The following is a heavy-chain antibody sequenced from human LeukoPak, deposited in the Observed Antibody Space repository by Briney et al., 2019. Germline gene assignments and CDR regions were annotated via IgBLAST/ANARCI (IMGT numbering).Heavy chain of an antibody. V-gene: IGHV3-21*01. D-gene: IGHD2-8*02. CDR3: ARGWDIVLVVYAYMDV. Sequence: GGSLRLSCAASGFTFSGYSMNWVRQAPGKGLEWVSSISSSSSYIYYADSVKGRFTISRDNAKNSLYLQMNSLRAEDTAVYYCARGWDIVLVVYAYMDVGGKGTTVTVSS. J-gene: IGHJ6*03. CDR1: GFTFSGYS. CDR2: ISSSSSYI.